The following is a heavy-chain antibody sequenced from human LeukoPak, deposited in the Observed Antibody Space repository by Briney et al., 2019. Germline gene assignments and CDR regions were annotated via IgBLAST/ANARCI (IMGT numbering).Heavy chain of an antibody. D-gene: IGHD6-19*01. CDR2: INHSGST. J-gene: IGHJ4*02. CDR1: GGSFSGYY. V-gene: IGHV4-34*01. Sequence: SETLSLTCAVYGGSFSGYYWSWIRQPPGKGLEWIGEINHSGSTNYNPSLKSRVTISVDTSKNQFSLRLSSVTAADTAVFYCARSTDGTTSSGWYVDYWGQGTLVTVSS. CDR3: ARSTDGTTSSGWYVDY.